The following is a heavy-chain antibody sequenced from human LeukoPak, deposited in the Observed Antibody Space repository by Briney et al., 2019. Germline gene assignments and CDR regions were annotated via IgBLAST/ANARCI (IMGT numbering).Heavy chain of an antibody. CDR1: GGSISSGDYY. J-gene: IGHJ4*02. D-gene: IGHD3-16*02. CDR3: ARLGIPSRYPLDY. V-gene: IGHV4-30-4*01. CDR2: IYYSGST. Sequence: PSQTLSLTCTVSGGSISSGDYYWSWIRQPPGKGLEWIGYIYYSGSTYYNPSLNSRVTISVDRSKNQFSLKLSSVTAADTAVYYCARLGIPSRYPLDYWGQGTLVTVSS.